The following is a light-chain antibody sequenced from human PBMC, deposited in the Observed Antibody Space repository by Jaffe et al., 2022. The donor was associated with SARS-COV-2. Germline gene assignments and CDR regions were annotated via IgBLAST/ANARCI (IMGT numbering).Light chain of an antibody. CDR2: DAS. CDR1: QSISNS. V-gene: IGKV3-11*01. Sequence: EIALTQSPGTLSLSPGERATLSCRASQSISNSLAWYQQKPGQAPRLLIYDASIRATGIPARFSGSGSGTDFTLTISRLEPEDFAVYYCQQRSDWRFGQGTRLEI. CDR3: QQRSDWR. J-gene: IGKJ2*03.